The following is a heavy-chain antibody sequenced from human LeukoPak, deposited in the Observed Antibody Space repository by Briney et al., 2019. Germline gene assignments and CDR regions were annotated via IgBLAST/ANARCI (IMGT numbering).Heavy chain of an antibody. J-gene: IGHJ4*02. CDR1: GFTFCHFW. D-gene: IGHD2-8*01. V-gene: IGHV3-7*01. CDR2: IKKTGSET. CDR3: ARGKWPQGYYFDY. Sequence: GGSLRLSCAASGFTFCHFWMGWVRQAPGKGLEWVAYIKKTGSETYYVDSVKGRFTITRDNTRSSLFLQMYSLRAEDTAVYFCARGKWPQGYYFDYWGQGTLVTVSS.